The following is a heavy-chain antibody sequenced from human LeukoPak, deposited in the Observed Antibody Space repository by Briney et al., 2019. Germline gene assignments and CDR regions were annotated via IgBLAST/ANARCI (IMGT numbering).Heavy chain of an antibody. D-gene: IGHD1-26*01. CDR1: GYTFTGYY. V-gene: IGHV1-2*02. CDR2: INPNSGGT. Sequence: ASVKVSCKASGYTFTGYYMHWVRQAPGQGLEWMGWINPNSGGTNYAQKFQGRVTMNRDTSISTAYMELSRLRSDDTAVYYCARVRVGATSIDYWGQGTLVTVSS. J-gene: IGHJ4*02. CDR3: ARVRVGATSIDY.